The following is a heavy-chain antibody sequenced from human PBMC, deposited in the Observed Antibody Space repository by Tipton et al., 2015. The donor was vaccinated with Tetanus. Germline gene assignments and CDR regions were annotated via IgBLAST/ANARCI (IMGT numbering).Heavy chain of an antibody. CDR3: ARGWSECSSWSCSPFDS. D-gene: IGHD2-2*01. CDR2: LSHDGGNI. V-gene: IGHV3-23*01. J-gene: IGHJ4*02. Sequence: SLRLSCVASGFTFSHFAVSWVRGAPGRGLEWVSSLSHDGGNIYYADFARGRFTISRDNSKNTLFLQMDDLRAEDTAIYYCARGWSECSSWSCSPFDSWGQGTLVTVSS. CDR1: GFTFSHFA.